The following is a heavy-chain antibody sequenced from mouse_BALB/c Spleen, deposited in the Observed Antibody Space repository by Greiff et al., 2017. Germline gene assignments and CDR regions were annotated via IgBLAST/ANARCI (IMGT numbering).Heavy chain of an antibody. CDR3: ARDNWGGMDY. CDR1: GFTFTDYY. Sequence: EVQLVESGGGLVQPGGSLRLSCATSGFTFTDYYMSWVRQPPGKALEWLGFIRNKANGYTTEYSASVKGRFTISRDNSQSILYLQMNTLRAEDSATYYCARDNWGGMDYWGQGTSVTVSS. V-gene: IGHV7-3*02. CDR2: IRNKANGYTT. J-gene: IGHJ4*01.